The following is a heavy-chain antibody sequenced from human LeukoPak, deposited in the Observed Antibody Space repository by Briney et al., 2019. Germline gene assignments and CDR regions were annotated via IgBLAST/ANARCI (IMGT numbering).Heavy chain of an antibody. CDR3: ARGYDSGLDY. CDR2: IKQDGSEK. D-gene: IGHD6-19*01. CDR1: GFTFSSYA. Sequence: PGGSLRLSCTGSGFTFSSYAMSWVRQAPGKGLEWVANIKQDGSEKYYVDSVKGRFTISRDNAKNSLFLQMNSLRAEDTAVYYCARGYDSGLDYWGQGTLVTVSS. J-gene: IGHJ4*02. V-gene: IGHV3-7*01.